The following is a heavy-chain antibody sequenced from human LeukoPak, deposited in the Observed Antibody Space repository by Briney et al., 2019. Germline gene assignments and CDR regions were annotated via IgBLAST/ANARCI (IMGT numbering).Heavy chain of an antibody. V-gene: IGHV3-43*02. CDR2: ISGDGGSP. J-gene: IGHJ4*02. Sequence: AGSLRLSCAASGFTIDDYAMHWGRQGQAPGLELVSLISGDGGSPYYADSVKGRFTISRDNSKNSLYLQMNSLRTEDTALYYCAKDISWGGNSGDYWGQGTLVTVSS. CDR3: AKDISWGGNSGDY. D-gene: IGHD4-23*01. CDR1: GFTIDDYA.